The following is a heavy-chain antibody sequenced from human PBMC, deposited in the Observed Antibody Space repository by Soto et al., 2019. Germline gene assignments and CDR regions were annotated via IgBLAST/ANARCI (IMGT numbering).Heavy chain of an antibody. CDR2: ISWNSGSI. J-gene: IGHJ6*02. CDR3: ARHGMDV. V-gene: IGHV3-9*01. CDR1: GFTFDDYA. Sequence: PGGSLRLSCAASGFTFDDYAMHWVRQAPGKGLEWVSGISWNSGSIGYADSVKGRFTISRDNAKDSLYLQMTSLRAEDTAVYYCARHGMDVWGQGTTVTVSS.